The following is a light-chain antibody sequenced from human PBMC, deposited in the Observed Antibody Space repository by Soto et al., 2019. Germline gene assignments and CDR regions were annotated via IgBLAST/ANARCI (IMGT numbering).Light chain of an antibody. CDR3: QQSYSTRWT. Sequence: DIQMTQSPSTLSASVGDSVTITCRASQNIRNWLAWYQQKPGKAPNPLIYDASSLKSGVPSRFSGSGSGTDFTLTISSLQPEDFATYYCQQSYSTRWTFGQGTKVDIK. CDR1: QNIRNW. J-gene: IGKJ1*01. CDR2: DAS. V-gene: IGKV1-39*01.